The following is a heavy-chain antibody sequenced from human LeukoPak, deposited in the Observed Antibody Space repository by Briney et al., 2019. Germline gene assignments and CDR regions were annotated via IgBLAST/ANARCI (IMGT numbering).Heavy chain of an antibody. CDR2: INPNSGGT. D-gene: IGHD1-26*01. Sequence: ASVKVSCKASGYTFTGYYMHWVRQAPGQGLEWMGWINPNSGGTNYAQKFQGRVTMTRDTSISTAYMELSRLRSDDTAVYYCARGVGATMVYYYMDVWGKGTTVTVSS. CDR1: GYTFTGYY. V-gene: IGHV1-2*02. J-gene: IGHJ6*03. CDR3: ARGVGATMVYYYMDV.